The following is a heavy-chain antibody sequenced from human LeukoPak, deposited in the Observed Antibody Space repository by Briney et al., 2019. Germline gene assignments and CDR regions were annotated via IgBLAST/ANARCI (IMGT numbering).Heavy chain of an antibody. CDR3: AKEPRIAVARPYPS. Sequence: GGSLRLSCAASGFTFSSYAMSWVREAPGKGLGWVSAISGSGGSTYYADSVKGRFTISRDNSKNTLYLQMNSLRAEDTAVYYCAKEPRIAVARPYPSWGQGNLVTVSS. CDR1: GFTFSSYA. J-gene: IGHJ5*02. D-gene: IGHD6-19*01. V-gene: IGHV3-23*01. CDR2: ISGSGGST.